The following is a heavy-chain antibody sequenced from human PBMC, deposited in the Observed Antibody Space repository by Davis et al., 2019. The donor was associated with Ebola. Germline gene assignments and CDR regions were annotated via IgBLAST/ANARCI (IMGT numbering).Heavy chain of an antibody. CDR2: MSASGST. V-gene: IGHV4-4*07. J-gene: IGHJ4*02. Sequence: PSETLSLTCTVSGGSISIYYWSWIRQFAGEGLEWIGRMSASGSTDYNPSLNSRVTMSVDTSKSQFSLKLSSVIAADTAVYYCARRRYGMFDSWGQGALVTVSS. D-gene: IGHD4-17*01. CDR3: ARRRYGMFDS. CDR1: GGSISIYY.